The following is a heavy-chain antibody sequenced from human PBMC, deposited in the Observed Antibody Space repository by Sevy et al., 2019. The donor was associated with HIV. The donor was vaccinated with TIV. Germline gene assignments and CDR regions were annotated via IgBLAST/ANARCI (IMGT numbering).Heavy chain of an antibody. CDR1: GFSFSSYG. Sequence: GGSLRLSCAASGFSFSSYGMHWVRQAPGKGLEWMSYKQYDGSNKDYAASVKGRFTISRNNSKNTLYLQMNSLRVEDTAVFYCVKEGGGEGGDHWGQGTLVTVSS. D-gene: IGHD3-16*01. J-gene: IGHJ4*02. CDR2: KQYDGSNK. V-gene: IGHV3-30*02. CDR3: VKEGGGEGGDH.